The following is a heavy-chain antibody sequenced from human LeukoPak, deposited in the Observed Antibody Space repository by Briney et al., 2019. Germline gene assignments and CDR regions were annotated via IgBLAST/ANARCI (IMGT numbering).Heavy chain of an antibody. V-gene: IGHV3-53*01. CDR3: ARGWDHGSESYSYYYYYYGMDV. J-gene: IGHJ6*02. D-gene: IGHD3-10*01. CDR1: GFTVSSNY. CDR2: IYSGGST. Sequence: GGSLRLSCAASGFTVSSNYMSWVRQAPGKGLEWVSVIYSGGSTYYADSVKGRFTISRDNSKNTLYLQMNSLRAEDTAVYYCARGWDHGSESYSYYYYYYGMDVWGQGTTVTVSS.